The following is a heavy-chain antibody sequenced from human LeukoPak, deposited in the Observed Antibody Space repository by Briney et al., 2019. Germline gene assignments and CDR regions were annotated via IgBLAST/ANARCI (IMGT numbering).Heavy chain of an antibody. V-gene: IGHV3-21*01. CDR1: GFGYSTFA. Sequence: PGGSLRLSCAASGFGYSTFAMAWVRQAPGKGLEWVSSISSSGSYIYYADSVKGRFTISRDNAKNSLYLQMNSLRAEDTAVYYCAREHNGSGTYCDYWGQGTLVTVSS. J-gene: IGHJ4*02. CDR2: ISSSGSYI. D-gene: IGHD3-10*01. CDR3: AREHNGSGTYCDY.